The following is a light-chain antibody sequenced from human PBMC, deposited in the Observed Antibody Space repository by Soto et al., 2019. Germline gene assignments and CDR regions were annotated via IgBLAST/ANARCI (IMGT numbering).Light chain of an antibody. J-gene: IGKJ1*01. CDR1: QSVSSK. CDR2: GAS. CDR3: QHYIGWPPTWT. V-gene: IGKV3-15*01. Sequence: EIVMTQSPATLSVSPGERATLSCRASQSVSSKLAWYQQKPGQAPRVLIFGASTRAAGIPARFSGSGSGTELTLTISSLQSADFAVYYCQHYIGWPPTWTFGQGTRVEIK.